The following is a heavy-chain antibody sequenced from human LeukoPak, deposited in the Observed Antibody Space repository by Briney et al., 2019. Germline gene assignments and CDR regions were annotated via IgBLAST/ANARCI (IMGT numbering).Heavy chain of an antibody. Sequence: SETLSLTCTVSGGSISSSSYYWGWIRQPPGKGLEWIGSIYYSGSTYYNPSLKSRVTISVDTSKNQFSLTLSSVTAADTAVYYCARRKINRVYWGQGTLVTVSS. J-gene: IGHJ4*02. V-gene: IGHV4-39*01. D-gene: IGHD3-16*02. CDR1: GGSISSSSYY. CDR3: ARRKINRVY. CDR2: IYYSGST.